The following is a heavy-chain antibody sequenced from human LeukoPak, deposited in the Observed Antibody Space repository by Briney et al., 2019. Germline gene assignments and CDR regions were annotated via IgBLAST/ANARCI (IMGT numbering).Heavy chain of an antibody. Sequence: SCKASGYTFTGYYMHWVRQAPGQGLEWIGYIYYSGSTNYNPSLKSRVTISVDTSKNQFSLKLSSVTAADTAVYCCARQRAWFGELLPDWYFDLWGRGTLVTVSS. V-gene: IGHV4-59*08. J-gene: IGHJ2*01. CDR3: ARQRAWFGELLPDWYFDL. CDR2: IYYSGST. D-gene: IGHD3-10*01. CDR1: GYTFTGYY.